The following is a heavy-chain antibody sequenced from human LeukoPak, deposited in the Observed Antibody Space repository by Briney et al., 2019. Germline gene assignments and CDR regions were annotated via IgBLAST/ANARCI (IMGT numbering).Heavy chain of an antibody. V-gene: IGHV3-7*01. CDR1: GFTFSSYW. J-gene: IGHJ4*02. CDR2: IKEDGSEK. D-gene: IGHD3-16*01. Sequence: PGGSLRLSCGASGFTFSSYWMSWVRQAPGKGLEWVANIKEDGSEKYYVASVKGRFSISRDNAKNSLNLQMNSLRAEDTVVYYCASGRQLGYWGQGTLVTVSS. CDR3: ASGRQLGY.